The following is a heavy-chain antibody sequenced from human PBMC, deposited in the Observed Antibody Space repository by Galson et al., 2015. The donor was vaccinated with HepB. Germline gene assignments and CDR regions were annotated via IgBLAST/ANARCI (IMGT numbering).Heavy chain of an antibody. Sequence: VRQAPGKGLEWVAVISYDGSNKYYADSVKGRFTISRDNSKNTLYLQMNSLRAEDTAVYYCARYSNRLRALFYWGQGTLVTVSS. V-gene: IGHV3-30-3*01. J-gene: IGHJ4*02. D-gene: IGHD4-11*01. CDR3: ARYSNRLRALFY. CDR2: ISYDGSNK.